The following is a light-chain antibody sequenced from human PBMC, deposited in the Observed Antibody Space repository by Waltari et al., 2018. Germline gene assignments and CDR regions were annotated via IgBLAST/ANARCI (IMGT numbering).Light chain of an antibody. CDR1: SSDVGGYNY. Sequence: QSALTQPASVSGSPGQSITISCTGTSSDVGGYNYVSWYQQHPGKAPKLMFYDVSRRPSGGANRFSGSKSGNTASLTISGLQAEDEADYYCCSYAGSSTLVFGGGTKLTVL. V-gene: IGLV2-23*02. CDR3: CSYAGSSTLV. J-gene: IGLJ2*01. CDR2: DVS.